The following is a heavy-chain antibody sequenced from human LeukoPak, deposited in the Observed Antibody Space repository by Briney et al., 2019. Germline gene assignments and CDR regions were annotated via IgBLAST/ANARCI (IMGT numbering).Heavy chain of an antibody. V-gene: IGHV1-2*02. D-gene: IGHD3-3*01. CDR2: INPNSGGT. CDR3: ARGPYYDFWSGYLGSDNWFDP. Sequence: ASVKVSCTASGYTFTGYYMHWVRQAPGQGLEWMGWINPNSGGTNYAQKFQGRVTMTRDTSISTAYMELSRLRSDDTAVYYCARGPYYDFWSGYLGSDNWFDPWGQGTLVTVSS. CDR1: GYTFTGYY. J-gene: IGHJ5*02.